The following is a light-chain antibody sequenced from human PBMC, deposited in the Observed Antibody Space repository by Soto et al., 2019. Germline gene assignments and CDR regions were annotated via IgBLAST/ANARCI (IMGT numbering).Light chain of an antibody. CDR1: QSVGTR. J-gene: IGKJ5*01. CDR2: GAS. CDR3: QHYQSGHPIT. Sequence: EILLTQSPDTLSLSPGERATLSCRAAQSVGTRLAWYQHKTGQAPRLLISGASSGATGIPDRFTGSGSETSFTLTISRLEPEDFALYYCQHYQSGHPITFGQGTRLEIK. V-gene: IGKV3-20*01.